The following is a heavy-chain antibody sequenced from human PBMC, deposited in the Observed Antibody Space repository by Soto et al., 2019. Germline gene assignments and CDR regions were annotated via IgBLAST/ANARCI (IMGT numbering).Heavy chain of an antibody. D-gene: IGHD2-2*01. V-gene: IGHV1-69*06. CDR1: AGTFNKYA. CDR3: ARGVVVVTNYYFDQ. J-gene: IGHJ4*02. CDR2: ILPIYSTRNYA. Sequence: QVQLVQSGAEVRKPGSSVKVSCKASAGTFNKYAISWVRQAPGQGPEWMGGILPIYSTRNYANYAHKFQGRVTITVDTSTSTAYMELSGLKSDDTAIYYCARGVVVVTNYYFDQWGQGTLVTVSS.